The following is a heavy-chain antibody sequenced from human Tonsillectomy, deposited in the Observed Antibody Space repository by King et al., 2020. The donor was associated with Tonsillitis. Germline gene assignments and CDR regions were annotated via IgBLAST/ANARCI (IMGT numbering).Heavy chain of an antibody. CDR2: IYYSGST. D-gene: IGHD6-19*01. J-gene: IGHJ5*02. CDR1: GGSIGSYY. CDR3: ARTYSSGWYRWFDP. Sequence: QLQESGPGLVKPSETLSLTCTVSGGSIGSYYWSWIRQPPGKGLEWIGYIYYSGSTNYNPSLKSRVTISVDTSKNKFSLKLSSVTAADTAVYYCARTYSSGWYRWFDPWGQGTLVTVSS. V-gene: IGHV4-59*08.